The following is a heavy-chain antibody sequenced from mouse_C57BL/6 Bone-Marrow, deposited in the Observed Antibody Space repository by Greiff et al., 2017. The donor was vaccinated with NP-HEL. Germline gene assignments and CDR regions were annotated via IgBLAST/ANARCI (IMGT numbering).Heavy chain of an antibody. V-gene: IGHV14-2*01. D-gene: IGHD1-1*01. Sequence: VQLKESGAELVKPGASVKLSCTASGFNIKDYYMHWVKQRTEQGLEWIGRIDPEDGETKYAPKFQGKAPITADTSSNTAYLRLSSLTSEDNAVYCCARGYYYGSSYGFAYWGQGTLVTVSA. CDR2: IDPEDGET. J-gene: IGHJ3*01. CDR1: GFNIKDYY. CDR3: ARGYYYGSSYGFAY.